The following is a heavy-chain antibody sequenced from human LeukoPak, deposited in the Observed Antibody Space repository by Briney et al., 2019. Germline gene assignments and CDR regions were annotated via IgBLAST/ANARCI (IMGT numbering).Heavy chain of an antibody. CDR1: GFTFSSYA. D-gene: IGHD3-22*01. CDR2: ISGSGGHT. J-gene: IGHJ4*02. Sequence: PGGSLRLSCAASGFTFSSYAVGWVRQAPGKGPDWVSSISGSGGHTYFADSVRGRFTISRDNSKNTLDLQMNSLKVEDTAVYYCAQFRYHSNDNDYLDFNYWGQGTLVTVSS. V-gene: IGHV3-23*01. CDR3: AQFRYHSNDNDYLDFNY.